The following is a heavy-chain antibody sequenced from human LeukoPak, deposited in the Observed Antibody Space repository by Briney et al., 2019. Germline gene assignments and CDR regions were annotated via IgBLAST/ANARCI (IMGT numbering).Heavy chain of an antibody. Sequence: ASVKVSCKGSGYTFTSYWIQWVRQAPGQGLEWMGLINPDGGSTAYAHRFQGRVTFTRDTSASTAYMELSSLRSEDTAMYYCARGRWDYTVPTLYYFDSWGQGTLVTVSS. CDR1: GYTFTSYW. J-gene: IGHJ4*02. D-gene: IGHD4-11*01. CDR3: ARGRWDYTVPTLYYFDS. V-gene: IGHV1-46*01. CDR2: INPDGGST.